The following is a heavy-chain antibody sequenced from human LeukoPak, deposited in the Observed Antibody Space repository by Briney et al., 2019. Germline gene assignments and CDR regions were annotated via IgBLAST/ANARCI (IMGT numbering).Heavy chain of an antibody. CDR2: IKQDGSEK. V-gene: IGHV3-7*01. CDR3: ARSEYHFWSTYPFDY. CDR1: GFTFSSYW. D-gene: IGHD3-3*01. Sequence: GGSLRLSCAASGFTFSSYWMTWVRQAPGKGLEWVANIKQDGSEKYYVDSVKGRFTISRDNAKNSLFLQMNTLRAEDTAVYYCARSEYHFWSTYPFDYWGQRTLVTVSS. J-gene: IGHJ4*02.